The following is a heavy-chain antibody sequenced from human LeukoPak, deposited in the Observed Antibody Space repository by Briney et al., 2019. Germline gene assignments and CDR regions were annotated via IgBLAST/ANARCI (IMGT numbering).Heavy chain of an antibody. CDR1: GFTFSSYE. V-gene: IGHV3-48*03. Sequence: PGGSLRLSCAASGFTFSSYEMNWVRQAPGKGLEWVSYISMSGSTIYYADPVKGRFTISRDNAKNSLYLQMSSLRAEDTAIYYCATYWNDVFQGMDVWGQGTTVTVSS. J-gene: IGHJ6*02. CDR2: ISMSGSTI. CDR3: ATYWNDVFQGMDV. D-gene: IGHD1-1*01.